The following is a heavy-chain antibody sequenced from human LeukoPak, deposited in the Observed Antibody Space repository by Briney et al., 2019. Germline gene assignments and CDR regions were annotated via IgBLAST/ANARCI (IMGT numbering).Heavy chain of an antibody. D-gene: IGHD3-22*01. V-gene: IGHV1-58*01. Sequence: TSVKVSCKASGFTFTSSAVQWVRQAPGQGLEWIGWIIAYSGNTNYAQKFQERVTITRDMSTSTAYMELSSLRSEDTTVYYCAANGTTYYYDSSGYYVKQNFDYWGQGTLVTVSS. CDR3: AANGTTYYYDSSGYYVKQNFDY. CDR2: IIAYSGNT. J-gene: IGHJ4*02. CDR1: GFTFTSSA.